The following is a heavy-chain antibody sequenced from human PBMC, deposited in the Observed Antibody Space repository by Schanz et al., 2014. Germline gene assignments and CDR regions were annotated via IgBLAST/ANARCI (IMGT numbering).Heavy chain of an antibody. CDR1: GGTFSTYT. D-gene: IGHD6-13*01. CDR3: ARDGVDAAAGGNY. V-gene: IGHV1-69*08. Sequence: QVQLVQSGAEVKKPGSSVKVSCKASGGTFSTYTISWVRQAPGQGPEWMGWMQPDSGKTHYAEKFQGRVTMTRDTSTSTVYMELSSLRSEDTAVYYCARDGVDAAAGGNYWGQGTLVTVSS. CDR2: MQPDSGKT. J-gene: IGHJ4*02.